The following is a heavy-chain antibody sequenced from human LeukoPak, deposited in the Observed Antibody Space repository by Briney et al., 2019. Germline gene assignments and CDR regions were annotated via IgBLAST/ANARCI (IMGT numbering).Heavy chain of an antibody. CDR3: ARAHQYCSSTSCYAGFDY. V-gene: IGHV3-30*04. D-gene: IGHD2-2*01. CDR2: ISYDGSNK. J-gene: IGHJ4*02. CDR1: EFTFSSYA. Sequence: GGSLRLSCVASEFTFSSYAMHWVRQAPGKGLEWVAVISYDGSNKCYADSVKGRFTISRDNSKNTLYLQMNSLRAEDTAVYYCARAHQYCSSTSCYAGFDYWGQGTLVTVSS.